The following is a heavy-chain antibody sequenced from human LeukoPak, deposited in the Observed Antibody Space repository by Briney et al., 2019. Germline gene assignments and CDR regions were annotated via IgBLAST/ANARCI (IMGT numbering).Heavy chain of an antibody. CDR1: GGSFSGYY. CDR3: ARGRGVKYNSDRTYSFDY. D-gene: IGHD1-1*01. V-gene: IGHV4-34*01. J-gene: IGHJ4*02. CDR2: INHSGST. Sequence: SETLSLTCAVYGGSFSGYYWSWIRQPPGKGLEWIGEINHSGSTNYNPSLKTRVTISIDTSNNQFSLKLSSVTAADTAVYYCARGRGVKYNSDRTYSFDYWGQGTLVTVSS.